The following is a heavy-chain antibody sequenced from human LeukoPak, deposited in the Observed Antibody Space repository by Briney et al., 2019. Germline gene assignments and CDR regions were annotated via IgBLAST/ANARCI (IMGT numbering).Heavy chain of an antibody. Sequence: PGGSLRLSRAASGFTFSSYAMSWVRQAPGKGLEWVSAISGSGGSTYYADSVKGRFTISRDNSKNTLYLQMNSLRAEDTAVYYCAKDLGDSGSYYGDYYFDYWGQGTLVTVSS. CDR2: ISGSGGST. J-gene: IGHJ4*02. CDR3: AKDLGDSGSYYGDYYFDY. CDR1: GFTFSSYA. V-gene: IGHV3-23*01. D-gene: IGHD1-26*01.